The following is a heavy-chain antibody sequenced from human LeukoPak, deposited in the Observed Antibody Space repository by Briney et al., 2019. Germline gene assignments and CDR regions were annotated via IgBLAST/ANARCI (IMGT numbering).Heavy chain of an antibody. V-gene: IGHV1-24*01. Sequence: ASVKVSCKVSGKTLSDLCIHWLRQPPGKGLEGLGGSDPEDGERIYAQMFQGRVTMTEDTSIDTACMELSSLRSEDTAVYYCVTGFTTMAVDYFDYWGQGTLVTVSP. D-gene: IGHD5-18*01. J-gene: IGHJ4*02. CDR1: GKTLSDLC. CDR3: VTGFTTMAVDYFDY. CDR2: SDPEDGER.